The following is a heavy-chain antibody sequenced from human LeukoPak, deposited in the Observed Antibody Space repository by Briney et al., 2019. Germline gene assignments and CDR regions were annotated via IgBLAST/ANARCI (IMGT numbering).Heavy chain of an antibody. V-gene: IGHV3-33*01. J-gene: IGHJ4*02. CDR1: GFTFSSYG. D-gene: IGHD1-1*01. CDR2: IWYDGSNK. Sequence: GGSLRLSCAASGFTFSSYGMHWVRQAPGKGLEWVAVIWYDGSNKYYADSVKGRFTISRDNSKNMLFLQMNSLRAEDTAVYYCARCAERIHDPENYFDYWGQGTLVTVSS. CDR3: ARCAERIHDPENYFDY.